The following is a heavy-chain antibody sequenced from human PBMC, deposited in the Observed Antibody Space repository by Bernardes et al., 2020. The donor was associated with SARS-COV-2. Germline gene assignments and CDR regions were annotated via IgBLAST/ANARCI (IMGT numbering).Heavy chain of an antibody. CDR2: LKGDGSNI. CDR3: ARGLLGGSDFYYGLDV. Sequence: GGSLRLSCTASGFIFGNYWMHWLRQAPGKGLVWVSRLKGDGSNINYADSVKGRFTISRDNAKSTLYLEMSSLRDEDTAVYYCARGLLGGSDFYYGLDVWGQGTTVTVSS. J-gene: IGHJ6*02. V-gene: IGHV3-74*01. D-gene: IGHD2-21*02. CDR1: GFIFGNYW.